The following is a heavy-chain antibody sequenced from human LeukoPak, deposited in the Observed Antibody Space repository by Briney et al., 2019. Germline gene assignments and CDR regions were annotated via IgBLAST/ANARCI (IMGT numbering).Heavy chain of an antibody. CDR3: ATGVWYLES. D-gene: IGHD5/OR15-5a*01. Sequence: GSLRLSCAASGFSLSSYWLSWVRQAPGKGLEWVANINQDGGEKFHVDSVKGRFTISRDNAKNSLYLQMNSLTAEDTAVYYCATGVWYLESSGQGTLVTVSA. J-gene: IGHJ4*02. V-gene: IGHV3-7*01. CDR2: INQDGGEK. CDR1: GFSLSSYW.